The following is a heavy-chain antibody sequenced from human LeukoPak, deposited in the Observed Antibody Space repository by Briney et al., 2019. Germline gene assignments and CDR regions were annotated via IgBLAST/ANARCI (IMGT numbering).Heavy chain of an antibody. CDR2: ISGSGDIT. V-gene: IGHV3-23*01. CDR1: GFTFRSYA. Sequence: QRGGSLRLSCAASGFTFRSYAMSWVRQAPGKGLEWVSAISGSGDITYYADSVKGRFTMSRDNFKNTLYLQMNSLRAEDTAVCYCAKVSRFAVVPAAMLDYWGQGIQVTVSS. D-gene: IGHD2-2*01. J-gene: IGHJ4*02. CDR3: AKVSRFAVVPAAMLDY.